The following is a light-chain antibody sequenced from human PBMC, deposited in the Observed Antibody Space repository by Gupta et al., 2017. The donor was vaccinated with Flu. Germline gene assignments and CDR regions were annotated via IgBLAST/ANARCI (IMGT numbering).Light chain of an antibody. J-gene: IGKJ3*01. Sequence: DIEMTQSPSSLSASVGDRVTITCQSSQDISNYLDWYQQKAGKAPQLLIYDASKLHTGVPSRFSGSGSGTDFTLTISRLEPEDVAIYYCKQEHQTPFAFGHGTKVDIK. CDR1: QDISNY. V-gene: IGKV1-33*01. CDR3: KQEHQTPFA. CDR2: DAS.